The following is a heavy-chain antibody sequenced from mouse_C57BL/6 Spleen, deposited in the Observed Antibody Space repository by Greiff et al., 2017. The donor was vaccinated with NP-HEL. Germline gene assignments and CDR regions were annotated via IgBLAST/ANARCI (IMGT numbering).Heavy chain of an antibody. CDR1: GFTFSDYG. CDR3: AREDNYDYAMDY. D-gene: IGHD1-3*01. J-gene: IGHJ4*01. V-gene: IGHV5-15*01. CDR2: ISNLAYSI. Sequence: EVMLVESGGGLVQPGGSLKLSCAASGFTFSDYGMAWVRQAPRKGPEWVAFISNLAYSIYYADTVTGRFTISRENAKNTLYLEMSSLRSEDTAMYYCAREDNYDYAMDYWGQGTSVTVSS.